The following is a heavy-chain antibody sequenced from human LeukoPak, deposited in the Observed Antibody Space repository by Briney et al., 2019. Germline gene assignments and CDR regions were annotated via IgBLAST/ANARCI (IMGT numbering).Heavy chain of an antibody. V-gene: IGHV3-30*18. J-gene: IGHJ3*02. Sequence: GRSLRLSCAASGFTFSSYGMHWVRQAPGKGLEWVAVISYDGSNKYYADSVKGRFTISRDNSKNTLYLQMNSLRAEDTAVYYCAKELFGREMATISAFDIWGQGTMVTVSS. CDR1: GFTFSSYG. CDR3: AKELFGREMATISAFDI. CDR2: ISYDGSNK. D-gene: IGHD5-24*01.